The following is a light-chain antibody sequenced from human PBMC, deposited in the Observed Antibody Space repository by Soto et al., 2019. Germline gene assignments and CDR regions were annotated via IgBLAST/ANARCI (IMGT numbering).Light chain of an antibody. J-gene: IGKJ5*01. CDR1: QSISSW. V-gene: IGKV1-12*01. CDR3: QQANSFPMT. Sequence: DIQMTHAPFSLSASVEDRGTRPFRASQSISSWLAWYQQKPGKAPKLLIYAASSLQSGVPSRFSGSGSGTDFTLTISSLQPEDFATYYCQQANSFPMTFGQGTRLEIK. CDR2: AAS.